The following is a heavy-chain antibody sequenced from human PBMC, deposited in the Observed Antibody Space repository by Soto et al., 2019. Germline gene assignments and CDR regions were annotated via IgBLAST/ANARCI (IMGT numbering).Heavy chain of an antibody. CDR2: MYSSGST. J-gene: IGHJ4*02. Sequence: QVQLQESGPGLVKPSETLSLTCTVSGGSISGYYWSWIRQSPGKGLEWIGYMYSSGSTNYNPSRNHPVPLSVEPPNNQSPLKLSSVAAADTAVYYCARQDSYGELVYWGQGTLVTVSS. CDR1: GGSISGYY. CDR3: ARQDSYGELVY. V-gene: IGHV4-59*08. D-gene: IGHD5-18*01.